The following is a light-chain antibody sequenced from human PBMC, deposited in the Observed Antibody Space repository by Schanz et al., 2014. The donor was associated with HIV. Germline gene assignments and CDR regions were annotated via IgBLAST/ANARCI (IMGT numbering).Light chain of an antibody. J-gene: IGKJ1*01. V-gene: IGKV3-20*01. CDR3: QQSYSTPRT. CDR2: ATS. Sequence: ETVLTQSPGSLSLSPGERATLSCRTSQSVGGSQLAWYQHKRGQAPRLLIYATSFRATGIPDRFSGSGSGTDFTLTISSLQPEDFATYYCQQSYSTPRTFGQGTTVEIK. CDR1: QSVGGSQ.